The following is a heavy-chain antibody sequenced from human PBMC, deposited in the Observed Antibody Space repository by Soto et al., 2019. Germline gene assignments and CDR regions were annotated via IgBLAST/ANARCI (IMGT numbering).Heavy chain of an antibody. Sequence: GGSLRLSCAASGFTFDIYAMSGVRQAPGKGLEWVSSISGSGVSIYYAHSVKGRFTISRDKTKNTLDLQMNSLRAEDTAVYHCARVAPEYSSTPRRFDFWGQGTLVTVSS. D-gene: IGHD6-13*01. CDR3: ARVAPEYSSTPRRFDF. CDR2: ISGSGVSI. J-gene: IGHJ4*02. CDR1: GFTFDIYA. V-gene: IGHV3-23*01.